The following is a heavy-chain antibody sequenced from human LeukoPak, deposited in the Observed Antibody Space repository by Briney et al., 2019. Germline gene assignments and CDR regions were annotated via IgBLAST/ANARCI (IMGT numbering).Heavy chain of an antibody. D-gene: IGHD4-17*01. CDR3: ARDGLPHDYGDYDWFDP. CDR2: ISSSSSYI. V-gene: IGHV3-21*01. Sequence: GGSLRLSCAASGFTFSSYSMNWVRQAPGKGLEWVSSISSSSSYIYYAGSVKGRFTISRDNAKNSLYLQMNSLRAEDTAVYYCARDGLPHDYGDYDWFDPWGQGTLVTVSS. CDR1: GFTFSSYS. J-gene: IGHJ5*02.